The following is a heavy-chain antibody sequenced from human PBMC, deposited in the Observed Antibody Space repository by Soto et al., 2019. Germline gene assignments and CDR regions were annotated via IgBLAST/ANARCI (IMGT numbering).Heavy chain of an antibody. D-gene: IGHD6-19*01. CDR1: GYTFTSYD. J-gene: IGHJ4*02. CDR3: ARERGASSPFDY. Sequence: QVRLVESGAEVKKPGASVKVSCKASGYTFTSYDINWVRQATGQGLEWMGWMNPNSGNTGDAQKFQGRVTMTRNTYISTAYMELSSLRSEDTAVYYCARERGASSPFDYWGQGTLVTVSS. V-gene: IGHV1-8*02. CDR2: MNPNSGNT.